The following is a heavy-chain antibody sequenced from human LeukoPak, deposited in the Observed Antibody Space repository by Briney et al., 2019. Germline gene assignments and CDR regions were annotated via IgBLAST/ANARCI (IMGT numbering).Heavy chain of an antibody. V-gene: IGHV1-2*02. CDR1: GYTFTGYY. Sequence: ASVKVSCKASGYTFTGYYMHWVQQAPGQGLEWMGWINPNSGGTNYAQKFQGRVTMTRDTSISTAYMELSRLRSDDTAVYYCARVRDPLLWFGELSGRFDPWGQGTLVTVSS. CDR2: INPNSGGT. D-gene: IGHD3-10*01. CDR3: ARVRDPLLWFGELSGRFDP. J-gene: IGHJ5*02.